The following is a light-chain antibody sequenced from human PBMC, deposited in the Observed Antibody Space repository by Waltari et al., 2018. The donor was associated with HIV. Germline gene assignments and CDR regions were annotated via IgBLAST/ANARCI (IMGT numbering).Light chain of an antibody. V-gene: IGLV2-8*01. J-gene: IGLJ1*01. CDR3: SSYAGSNNFV. CDR2: EVS. Sequence: QSALTQPPSASGSPGQSVPISCTGTSSDVGGYNYVSWYQQHPGKAPKLMLYEVSKRPSGVPDRFSGSKSGNTASLTVSGLQPEDEADYYCSSYAGSNNFVFGTGTKVTVL. CDR1: SSDVGGYNY.